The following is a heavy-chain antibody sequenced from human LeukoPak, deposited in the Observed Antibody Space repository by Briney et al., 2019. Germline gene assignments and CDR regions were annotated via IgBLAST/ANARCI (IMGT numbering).Heavy chain of an antibody. CDR2: LSSSSSYI. CDR1: GFTFSSYS. J-gene: IGHJ4*02. V-gene: IGHV3-21*01. CDR3: ARDKTVTTGPFHY. Sequence: GGSLRLSCAASGFTFSSYSMNWVRQAPGKGLEWVSSLSSSSSYIYYADSVKGRFTISRDNAKNSLYLQMNSLRAEDTAVYYCARDKTVTTGPFHYWGQGTLVTVSS. D-gene: IGHD4-17*01.